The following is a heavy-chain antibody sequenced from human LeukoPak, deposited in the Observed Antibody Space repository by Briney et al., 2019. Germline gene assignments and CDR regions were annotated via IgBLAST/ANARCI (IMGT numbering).Heavy chain of an antibody. V-gene: IGHV3-11*01. J-gene: IGHJ5*02. CDR2: ISSSGSTI. CDR1: GFTFSDYY. CDR3: ARDNGYCSSTSCYNNWFDP. Sequence: GGSLRLSCAAYGFTFSDYYMSWIRQAPGKGLEWVSYISSSGSTIYYADSVKGRFTISRDNAKNSLYLQMNSLRAEDTAVYYCARDNGYCSSTSCYNNWFDPWGQGTLVTVSS. D-gene: IGHD2-2*01.